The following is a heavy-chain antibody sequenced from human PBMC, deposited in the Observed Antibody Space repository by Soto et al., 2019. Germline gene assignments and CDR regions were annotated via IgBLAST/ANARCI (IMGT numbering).Heavy chain of an antibody. CDR2: TNLILSMS. V-gene: IGHV1-69*02. J-gene: IGHJ4*02. CDR1: GDTFNFFT. Sequence: QVHLVQSVAELKKPGSSVRVSCKASGDTFNFFTINWVRKAPGLGVEWMGRTNLILSMSNSALKFQGRISISADNSTSTAYMDLMSLRSDDTAVYYCATSYGSGSKAFAYWGQGALVTVSS. CDR3: ATSYGSGSKAFAY. D-gene: IGHD3-10*01.